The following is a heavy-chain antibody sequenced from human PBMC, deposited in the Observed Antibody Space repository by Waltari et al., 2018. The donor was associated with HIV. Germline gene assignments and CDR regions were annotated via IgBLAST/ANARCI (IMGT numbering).Heavy chain of an antibody. V-gene: IGHV3-30*02. CDR3: AKDLKARGIDPSLLDT. J-gene: IGHJ1*01. CDR2: IPYDGTDE. Sequence: VRLVESGGGVIQPGGSLRLSCAASGFSFSTFGLPWVRQAPGRGLEWLAFIPYDGTDECYLESVKARFTISRDNSKNTLFLQMSGLRTDDTAYYFCAKDLKARGIDPSLLDTWGQGTLVTVSS. D-gene: IGHD3-10*01. CDR1: GFSFSTFG.